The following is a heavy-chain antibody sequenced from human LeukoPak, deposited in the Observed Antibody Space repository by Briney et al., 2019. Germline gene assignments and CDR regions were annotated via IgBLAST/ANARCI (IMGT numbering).Heavy chain of an antibody. CDR3: ASKTPRRELGGAFDI. V-gene: IGHV1-69*13. D-gene: IGHD1-26*01. CDR1: GGTFSSYA. J-gene: IGHJ3*02. CDR2: IIPIFGTA. Sequence: ASVKVSCKASGGTFSSYAISWVRQDPGQGLEWTGGIIPIFGTANYAQKFQGRVTITADDSTSTAYMELSSLRSGDTAVYYCASKTPRRELGGAFDIWGQGTMVTVSS.